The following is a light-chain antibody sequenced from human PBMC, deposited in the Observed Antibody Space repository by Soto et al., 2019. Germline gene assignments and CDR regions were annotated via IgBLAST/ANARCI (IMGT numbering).Light chain of an antibody. J-gene: IGKJ1*01. CDR2: LTS. CDR3: HQRQSWPRT. CDR1: QAVNTR. V-gene: IGKV3-11*01. Sequence: EIVLTQSPATLSSFPGDRVTLSPRASQAVNTRLAWYQHKPGQAPRLLIYLTSNRAAGIPARFSGSGSGTDFTLTISDVEPEDFAVYYCHQRQSWPRTFGQGTKVDIK.